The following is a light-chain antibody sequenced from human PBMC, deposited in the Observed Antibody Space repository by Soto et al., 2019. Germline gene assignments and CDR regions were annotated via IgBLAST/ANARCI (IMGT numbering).Light chain of an antibody. Sequence: DIQMTQSPSTLSGSVGGRVPITSRASQTISSWLAWYQQKPGKAPKLLIYKASTLKSGVPSRFSGSGSGTEVTLTISSLQLDDFATYYCQHYNSYSEAFGRGTKV. V-gene: IGKV1-5*03. CDR2: KAS. CDR3: QHYNSYSEA. CDR1: QTISSW. J-gene: IGKJ1*01.